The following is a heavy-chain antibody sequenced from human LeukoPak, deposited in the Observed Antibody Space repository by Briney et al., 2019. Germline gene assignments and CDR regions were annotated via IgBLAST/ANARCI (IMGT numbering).Heavy chain of an antibody. Sequence: PGRSLRLSCAASGFTFSSYAMHWVRQAPGKGLEWVAVISYDGSNKYYADSVKGRFTISRDNSKNTLYLQMNSLRAEDTAVYYCAKPLRDYYDSFDYWGQGTLVTVSS. V-gene: IGHV3-30-3*02. J-gene: IGHJ4*02. CDR2: ISYDGSNK. CDR1: GFTFSSYA. CDR3: AKPLRDYYDSFDY. D-gene: IGHD3-22*01.